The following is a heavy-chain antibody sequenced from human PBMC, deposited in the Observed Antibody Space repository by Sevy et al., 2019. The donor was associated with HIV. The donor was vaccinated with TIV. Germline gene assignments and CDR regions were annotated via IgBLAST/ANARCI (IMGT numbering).Heavy chain of an antibody. CDR1: GGSFSGYY. Sequence: SETLSLTCAVYGGSFSGYYWSWIRRPPGKGLEWIGEINHSGGTNDNPSLKSRVTISVDTSKNQFSLKLSSVTAADTAVYYCARHCSGTSCSHAFDIWGQGTMVTVSS. CDR2: INHSGGT. J-gene: IGHJ3*02. D-gene: IGHD2-2*01. CDR3: ARHCSGTSCSHAFDI. V-gene: IGHV4-34*01.